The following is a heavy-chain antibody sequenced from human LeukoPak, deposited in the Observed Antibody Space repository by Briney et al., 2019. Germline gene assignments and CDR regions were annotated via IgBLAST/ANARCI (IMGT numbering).Heavy chain of an antibody. D-gene: IGHD5-18*01. J-gene: IGHJ4*02. V-gene: IGHV3-23*01. CDR3: GKTTVGYSSGQKPAWPVDY. Sequence: GGSLRLSCEASGFTFGSHAMYWVRQAPGKGLEWVAGIFGSGGSPHYADPVKGRFTISRDNSRNTVFLQINSLRAEDTAVYYCGKTTVGYSSGQKPAWPVDYWGQGTLVTVSS. CDR1: GFTFGSHA. CDR2: IFGSGGSP.